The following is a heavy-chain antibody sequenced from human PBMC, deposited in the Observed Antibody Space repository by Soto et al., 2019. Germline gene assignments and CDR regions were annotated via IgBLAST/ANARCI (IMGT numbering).Heavy chain of an antibody. D-gene: IGHD4-17*01. J-gene: IGHJ4*02. CDR3: ARDPDYGGNADRRVFDS. V-gene: IGHV1-18*01. Sequence: ASVKVSCKASGYTFTSFGISWVRQAPGQGLEWMGWISAYNGKTYYAQNLQGRITMTTDTSTSTAYMDLRSLRSGDTAVYYCARDPDYGGNADRRVFDSWGQGTLVTVSS. CDR1: GYTFTSFG. CDR2: ISAYNGKT.